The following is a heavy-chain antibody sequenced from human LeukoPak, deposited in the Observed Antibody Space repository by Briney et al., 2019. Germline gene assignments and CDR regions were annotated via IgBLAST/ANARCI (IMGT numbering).Heavy chain of an antibody. CDR3: VSFYETY. Sequence: GGSLRLSCAASGNYWMHWVRQAPGKGLVWVSHIDSGGSWTSYADSVKGRFTISKDNAKNTVYLQMNNLRAEDTAVYYCVSFYETYWGRGTLVTVSP. V-gene: IGHV3-74*01. CDR2: IDSGGSWT. J-gene: IGHJ4*02. D-gene: IGHD2/OR15-2a*01. CDR1: GNYW.